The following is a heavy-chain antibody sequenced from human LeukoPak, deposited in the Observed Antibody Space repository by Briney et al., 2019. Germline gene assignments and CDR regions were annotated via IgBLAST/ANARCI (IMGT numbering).Heavy chain of an antibody. V-gene: IGHV3-21*01. CDR1: GVTFRTYS. CDR2: ISSSGAYV. J-gene: IGHJ4*02. CDR3: ARELEGFDY. D-gene: IGHD1-1*01. Sequence: GGSLRLSCAASGVTFRTYSMNWVRQAPGKGLEWVSSISSSGAYVYYADSVKGRFTISGDNAKNSLYLQINSLRAEDTAVFYCARELEGFDYWGQGTLVTVSS.